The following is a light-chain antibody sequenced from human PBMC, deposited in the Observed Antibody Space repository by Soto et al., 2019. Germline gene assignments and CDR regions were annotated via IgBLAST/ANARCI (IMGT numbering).Light chain of an antibody. CDR1: QSISSY. J-gene: IGKJ1*01. V-gene: IGKV1-9*01. CDR3: QQLNTYPET. Sequence: DIQMTQSPSSLSASVGDRVTITCRASQSISSYLNWYQQKPGKAHKLLIYAAYTLQSGVQSRFSGSGSGTEFTLTISSLQPEDFATYYCQQLNTYPETFGQGTKVDIK. CDR2: AAY.